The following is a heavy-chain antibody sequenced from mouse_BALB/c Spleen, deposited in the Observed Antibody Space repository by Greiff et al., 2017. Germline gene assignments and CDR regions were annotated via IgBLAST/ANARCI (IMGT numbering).Heavy chain of an antibody. J-gene: IGHJ2*01. CDR3: ARDPPGESDY. Sequence: EVMLVESGGGLVQPGGSLRLSCATSGFTFTDYYMSWVRQPPGKALEWLGFIRNKANGYTTEYSASVKGRFTISRDNSQSILYLQMNTLRAEDSATYYCARDPPGESDYWGQGTTLTVSS. CDR2: IRNKANGYTT. CDR1: GFTFTDYY. V-gene: IGHV7-3*02.